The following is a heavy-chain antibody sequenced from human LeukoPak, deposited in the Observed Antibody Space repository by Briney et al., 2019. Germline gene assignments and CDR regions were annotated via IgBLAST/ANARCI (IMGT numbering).Heavy chain of an antibody. Sequence: SETLSLTCAVYGGSFSGYYWSWIRQPPGKGLEWIGEINHSGSTNYNPSLKSRVTISVDTSKNQFSLKLSSVTAADTAVYCCARGHGDSGLDYYYYGMDVWGQGTTVTVSS. D-gene: IGHD4-17*01. CDR1: GGSFSGYY. J-gene: IGHJ6*02. V-gene: IGHV4-34*01. CDR2: INHSGST. CDR3: ARGHGDSGLDYYYYGMDV.